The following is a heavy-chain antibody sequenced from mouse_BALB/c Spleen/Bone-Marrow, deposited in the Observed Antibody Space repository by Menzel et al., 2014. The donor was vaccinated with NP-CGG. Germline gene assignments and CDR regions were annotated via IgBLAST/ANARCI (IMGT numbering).Heavy chain of an antibody. D-gene: IGHD3-2*01. CDR3: VRWDSSGYVGFAY. J-gene: IGHJ3*01. V-gene: IGHV14-1*02. CDR1: GFNIXDYY. CDR2: TDPENGNT. Sequence: VQLQQSGAELVRPGALVKLSCKAPGFNIXDYYMHWVKQRPEQGLEWIGWTDPENGNTIYDPKFQGKASITPDTSPNTAYLQLSSLTSEDTAVYYCVRWDSSGYVGFAYWGQGTLVTVSA.